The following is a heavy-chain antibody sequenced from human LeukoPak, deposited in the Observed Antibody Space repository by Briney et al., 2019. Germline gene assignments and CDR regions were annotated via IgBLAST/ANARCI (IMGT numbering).Heavy chain of an antibody. J-gene: IGHJ5*02. D-gene: IGHD1-26*01. Sequence: GGSLRLSCAASGFTFSTYSINWVRQAPGKGLEWVSYISGSSTTIYYADSVKGRFTISRDNAKNSLYLQMNSLRDEDTAVHYCAKDLVGATASWGQGTLVTVSS. V-gene: IGHV3-48*02. CDR2: ISGSSTTI. CDR1: GFTFSTYS. CDR3: AKDLVGATAS.